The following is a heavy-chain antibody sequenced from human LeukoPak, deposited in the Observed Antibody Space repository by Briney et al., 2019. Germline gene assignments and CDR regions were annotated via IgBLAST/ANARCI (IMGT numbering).Heavy chain of an antibody. CDR3: ARDSNYDLYYFDY. D-gene: IGHD3-3*01. CDR1: GFTFSSYA. Sequence: PGGSLRLSCAASGFTFSSYAVHWVRQAPGKGLEWVAVISYDGSNKYYADSVKGRFTISRDNSKNTLYLQMNSLRAEDTAVYYCARDSNYDLYYFDYWGQGTLVTVSS. V-gene: IGHV3-30-3*01. J-gene: IGHJ4*02. CDR2: ISYDGSNK.